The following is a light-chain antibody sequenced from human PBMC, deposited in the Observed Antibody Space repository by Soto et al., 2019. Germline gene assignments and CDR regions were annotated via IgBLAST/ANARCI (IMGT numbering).Light chain of an antibody. CDR2: EVT. CDR3: SSYSNTGSLVV. J-gene: IGLJ2*01. Sequence: QSVLTQPASVSGSPGQSITISCTGTSSDIGAYDYVSWFQQYPGKAPTLLIYEVTFRPSGVSSRFSGSKSGNTASLTISGLQTEDEADYYCSSYSNTGSLVVFGGGTKLTVL. CDR1: SSDIGAYDY. V-gene: IGLV2-14*01.